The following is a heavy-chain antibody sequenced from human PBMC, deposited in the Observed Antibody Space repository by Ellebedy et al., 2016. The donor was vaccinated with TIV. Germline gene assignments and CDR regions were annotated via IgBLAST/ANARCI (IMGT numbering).Heavy chain of an antibody. V-gene: IGHV3-23*01. D-gene: IGHD1-14*01. CDR2: ISHTGSRT. CDR3: ARGRPGTYIHHAFDN. Sequence: GESLKISCAASGFTFSNFAMSWVRQAPGKGLEWVSTISHTGSRTYYADSVEGRFTISRDTSKKTLYLQMNSLRTEDTAIYYCARGRPGTYIHHAFDNWGQGTLVTVSS. CDR1: GFTFSNFA. J-gene: IGHJ4*02.